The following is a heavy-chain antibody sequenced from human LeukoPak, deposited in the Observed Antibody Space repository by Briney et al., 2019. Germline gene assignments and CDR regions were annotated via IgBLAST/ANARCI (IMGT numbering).Heavy chain of an antibody. V-gene: IGHV3-23*01. CDR3: AKIWLGRDIQRGVTVRELPPSPFDY. CDR1: GFTFSSYA. Sequence: GSLRVSCAASGFTFSSYAMSWVRQAPGKGLEWVSAISGSGGSTYYADSVKGRFTISRDNSKNTLYLQMNSLRAEDTAVYYCAKIWLGRDIQRGVTVRELPPSPFDYWGQGTLVTVSS. CDR2: ISGSGGST. J-gene: IGHJ4*02. D-gene: IGHD1-26*01.